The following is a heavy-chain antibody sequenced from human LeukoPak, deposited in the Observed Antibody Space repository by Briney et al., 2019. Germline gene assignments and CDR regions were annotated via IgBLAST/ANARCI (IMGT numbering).Heavy chain of an antibody. J-gene: IGHJ4*02. CDR3: ARSYSGYDWPATFDY. CDR1: GFTFSDYY. CDR2: ISSSSSYT. Sequence: GGSLRLSCAASGFTFSDYYMSWIRQAPGKGLEWVSYISSSSSYTNYADSVKGQFTISRDNAKNSLYLQMNSLRAEDTAVYYCARSYSGYDWPATFDYWGQGTLVTVSS. D-gene: IGHD5-12*01. V-gene: IGHV3-11*06.